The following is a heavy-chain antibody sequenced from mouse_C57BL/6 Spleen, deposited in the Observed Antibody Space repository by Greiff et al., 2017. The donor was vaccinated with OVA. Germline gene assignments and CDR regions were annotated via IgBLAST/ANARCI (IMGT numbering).Heavy chain of an antibody. CDR3: ARSNWDGGAGFAY. V-gene: IGHV7-3*01. D-gene: IGHD4-1*01. CDR1: GFTFTDYY. Sequence: EVQLVESGGGLVQPGGSLSLSCAASGFTFTDYYMSWVRQPPGKALEWLGFIRNKANGYTTEYSASVKGRVTISRDNSQSILYLQMNALRAEDSATYYCARSNWDGGAGFAYWGQGALVTVS. J-gene: IGHJ3*01. CDR2: IRNKANGYTT.